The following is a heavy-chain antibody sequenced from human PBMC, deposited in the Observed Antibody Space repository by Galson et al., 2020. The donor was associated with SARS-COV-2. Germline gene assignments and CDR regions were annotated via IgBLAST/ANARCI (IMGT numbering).Heavy chain of an antibody. D-gene: IGHD1-26*01. CDR3: ARDGGAKATDY. Sequence: SETLSLTCTVSGGSMTNYYWSWIRQPPGKRLEWIGYIYHSGYISYNPSLKSRVTISIDTSKNQFSLSLTSVTAADTAIYYCARDGGAKATDYWGQGALVTVSS. J-gene: IGHJ4*02. CDR2: IYHSGYI. CDR1: GGSMTNYY. V-gene: IGHV4-59*01.